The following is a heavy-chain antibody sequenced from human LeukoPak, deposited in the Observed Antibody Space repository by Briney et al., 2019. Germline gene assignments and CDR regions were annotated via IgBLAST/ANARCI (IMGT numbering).Heavy chain of an antibody. CDR1: GYTFTCYY. CDR3: ARYCSSTSCPRYFQH. CDR2: INPNSGGT. D-gene: IGHD2-2*01. Sequence: GASVKVSRKASGYTFTCYYMHWVRQAPGQGLEWMGWINPNSGGTNYAQKFQGRVTITTDESTSTAYMELSSLRSEDTAVYYCARYCSSTSCPRYFQHWGQGTLVTVSS. V-gene: IGHV1-2*02. J-gene: IGHJ1*01.